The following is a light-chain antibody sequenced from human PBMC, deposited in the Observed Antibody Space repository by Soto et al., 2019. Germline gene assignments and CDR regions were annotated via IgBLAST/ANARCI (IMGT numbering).Light chain of an antibody. J-gene: IGLJ3*02. CDR2: EVS. V-gene: IGLV2-23*02. CDR1: SGDVGNYDL. Sequence: QSVLTQPASVSGSPGQSITISCTGSSGDVGNYDLVSWYQQIPGKAPQLMIFEVSRRPSRVSDRFSGSKSGNTASLTISGLQAEDEDDFYCCSYAGNGAWVFGGGTKLTVL. CDR3: CSYAGNGAWV.